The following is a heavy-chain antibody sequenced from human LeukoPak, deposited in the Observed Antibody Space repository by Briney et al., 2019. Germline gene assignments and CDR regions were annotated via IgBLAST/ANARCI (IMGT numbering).Heavy chain of an antibody. J-gene: IGHJ4*02. Sequence: TGGSLRPSCAASGFTFSSYGMNWVRQAPGKGLEWVSYISTRSSAKYYADSVKGRFTISRDNAKKSLYLQMDSLRAEDTAVYYCARAYCSSTSCFEWGQGTLVTVSS. D-gene: IGHD2-2*01. CDR2: ISTRSSAK. CDR3: ARAYCSSTSCFE. CDR1: GFTFSSYG. V-gene: IGHV3-48*01.